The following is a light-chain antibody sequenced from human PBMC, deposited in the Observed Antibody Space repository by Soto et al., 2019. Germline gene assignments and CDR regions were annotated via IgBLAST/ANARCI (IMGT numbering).Light chain of an antibody. V-gene: IGKV1-13*02. Sequence: AIQLTQSPSSLSASVGDRVTITCRASQGISSALAWYQQKPGKAPKLLIYDASSLESGVPSRFSGSGSGTEFTLTISSLEPEDFATYYCQHYNTYPWTFGQGTRWIS. CDR3: QHYNTYPWT. CDR1: QGISSA. CDR2: DAS. J-gene: IGKJ1*01.